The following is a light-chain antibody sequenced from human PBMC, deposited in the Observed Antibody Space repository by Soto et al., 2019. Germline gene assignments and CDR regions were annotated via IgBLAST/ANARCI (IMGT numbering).Light chain of an antibody. Sequence: DIQMTQSPSSLSASLGDRVTITCRASQSILSWLAWYQHKPGKAPKLLIYKASTLKSGVPSRFSGSGSGTEFTLTISSLQPDDFATYYCQHYNSYSEAFGQGTKVDIK. J-gene: IGKJ1*01. CDR3: QHYNSYSEA. CDR1: QSILSW. V-gene: IGKV1-5*03. CDR2: KAS.